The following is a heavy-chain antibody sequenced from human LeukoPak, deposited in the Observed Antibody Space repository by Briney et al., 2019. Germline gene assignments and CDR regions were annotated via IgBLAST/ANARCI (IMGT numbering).Heavy chain of an antibody. CDR3: ARDSVRWRLGAADY. Sequence: GGSLRLSCAVSTFTFASNYMSWVRQTPGKGLVWVSDIYQGGSTYYSDSVKGRFTISRDISKNTLYLQMNSLRAEDTAVYYCARDSVRWRLGAADYWGQGTLVTVSS. CDR1: TFTFASNY. CDR2: IYQGGST. D-gene: IGHD1-26*01. J-gene: IGHJ4*02. V-gene: IGHV3-66*01.